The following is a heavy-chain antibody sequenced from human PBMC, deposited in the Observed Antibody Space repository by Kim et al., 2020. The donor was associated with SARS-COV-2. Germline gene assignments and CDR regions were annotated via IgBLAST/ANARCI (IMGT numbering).Heavy chain of an antibody. V-gene: IGHV1-2*02. CDR1: GYTFTGYY. CDR3: AREDIVVVPAASGLYYYYYMDV. J-gene: IGHJ6*03. Sequence: ASVKVSCKASGYTFTGYYMHWVRQAPGQGLEWMGWINPNSGGTNYAQKFQGRVTMTRDTSISTAYMELSRLRSDDTAVYYCAREDIVVVPAASGLYYYYYMDVWGKGTTVTVSS. CDR2: INPNSGGT. D-gene: IGHD2-2*01.